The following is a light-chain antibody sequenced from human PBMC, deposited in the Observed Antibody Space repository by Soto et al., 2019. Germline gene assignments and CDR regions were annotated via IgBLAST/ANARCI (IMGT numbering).Light chain of an antibody. CDR3: QRYGSLPYT. J-gene: IGKJ2*01. CDR1: QSVSSSY. Sequence: EIVLTQSPGTLSLSPGEGATLSCRASQSVSSSYLAWYQQKPGQAPRLLIYDASSRATGIPDRFSGSGSGTDFTLTISRLEPEDFGVYYCQRYGSLPYTFGQGTKLEIK. CDR2: DAS. V-gene: IGKV3-20*01.